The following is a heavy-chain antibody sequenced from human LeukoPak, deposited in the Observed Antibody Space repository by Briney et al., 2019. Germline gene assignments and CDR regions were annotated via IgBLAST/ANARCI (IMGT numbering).Heavy chain of an antibody. D-gene: IGHD1-1*01. CDR3: ARDSGVLERRWWFDP. J-gene: IGHJ5*02. Sequence: ASETLSLTCAVYGGSVSAYYWNWIRQPPGKGLEWIGEIDHSGSTNYNPSLKSRLTISVDTSKNQFSLKLSSVTAADTAVYYCARDSGVLERRWWFDPWGQGTLVTVSS. CDR2: IDHSGST. CDR1: GGSVSAYY. V-gene: IGHV4-34*01.